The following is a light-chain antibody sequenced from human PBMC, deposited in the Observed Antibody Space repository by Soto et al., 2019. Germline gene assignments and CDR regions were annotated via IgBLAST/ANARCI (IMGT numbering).Light chain of an antibody. V-gene: IGKV3-20*01. Sequence: EIVLTQSPGTLSLSPGERATLSCRASQSVSSSYLAWYQQKPGQAPRLLIYGASGRATGIPDRFSGSGSGTDFTLTISRLEPEDFAVYYCQHYDSSPSFTFGPGTKVDIK. CDR1: QSVSSSY. J-gene: IGKJ3*01. CDR2: GAS. CDR3: QHYDSSPSFT.